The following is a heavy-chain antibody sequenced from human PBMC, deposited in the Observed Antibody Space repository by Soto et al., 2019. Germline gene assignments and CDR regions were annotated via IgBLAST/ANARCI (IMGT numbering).Heavy chain of an antibody. J-gene: IGHJ4*02. Sequence: GGSLRLSCAASGFTFSSYAMSWVRQAPGKGLEWVSAISGSGGSTYYADSVKGRFTISRDNSKNTLYLQMNSLRAEDRAVNYCAKTRSVYCSSTSCQPRSSGVCGGSCYYFDYWGQGTLVTVSS. D-gene: IGHD2-2*01. V-gene: IGHV3-23*01. CDR3: AKTRSVYCSSTSCQPRSSGVCGGSCYYFDY. CDR1: GFTFSSYA. CDR2: ISGSGGST.